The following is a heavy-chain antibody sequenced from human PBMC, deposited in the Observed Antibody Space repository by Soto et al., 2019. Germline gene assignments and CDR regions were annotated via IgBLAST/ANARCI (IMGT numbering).Heavy chain of an antibody. D-gene: IGHD6-13*01. CDR2: IIPIFGTA. Sequence: SVKVSCKASGGTFSIYAISWVRQAPGQGLEWMGGIIPIFGTANYAQKFQGRVTITADESTSTAYMELSGLRSEDTAVYYCARDLRQQLAYNYYYYGMDVWGQGTTVTVSS. CDR1: GGTFSIYA. V-gene: IGHV1-69*13. CDR3: ARDLRQQLAYNYYYYGMDV. J-gene: IGHJ6*02.